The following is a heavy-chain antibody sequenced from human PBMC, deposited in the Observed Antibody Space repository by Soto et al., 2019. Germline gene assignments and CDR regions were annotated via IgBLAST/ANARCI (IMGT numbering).Heavy chain of an antibody. D-gene: IGHD3-16*01. V-gene: IGHV3-74*03. CDR2: LSSDGFGA. Sequence: EVQLVESGGGLVTFGGSLRLSCAASGFSLSPYWMHWVRQVPGRGLEWVARLSSDGFGAAYADSVKGRFFISRDIARNTLSLQMNSLRADDTAVYYCARDLGGPDYWGRGTSVTVSS. J-gene: IGHJ4*02. CDR3: ARDLGGPDY. CDR1: GFSLSPYW.